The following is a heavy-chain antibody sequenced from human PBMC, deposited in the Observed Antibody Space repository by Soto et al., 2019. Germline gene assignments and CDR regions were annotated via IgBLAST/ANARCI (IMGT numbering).Heavy chain of an antibody. J-gene: IGHJ3*02. CDR3: ARGTYYYDSSGYSGYAFDI. V-gene: IGHV4-31*03. CDR1: GGSISSGGYY. CDR2: IYYSGST. Sequence: SETLSLTCTVSGGSISSGGYYWSWIRQHPGKGLEWIGYIYYSGSTYYNPSLKSRVTISVDTSKNQFSLKLSSVTAADTAVYYCARGTYYYDSSGYSGYAFDIWGQGTMVTISS. D-gene: IGHD3-22*01.